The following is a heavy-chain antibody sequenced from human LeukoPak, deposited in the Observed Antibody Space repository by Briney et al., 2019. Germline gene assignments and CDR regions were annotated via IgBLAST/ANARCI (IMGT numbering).Heavy chain of an antibody. CDR3: ARGTPFNYYDSTVRWFDP. V-gene: IGHV4-61*02. J-gene: IGHJ5*02. D-gene: IGHD3-22*01. CDR1: GGSISSGSYY. CDR2: IYTSGGT. Sequence: SETLSLTCTVSGGSISSGSYYWSWIRQPAGKGLEWIGRIYTSGGTNYNPSLKSRVTISVDTSKNQFSLKLSSVTAADTAVYYCARGTPFNYYDSTVRWFDPWGQGTLVTVSS.